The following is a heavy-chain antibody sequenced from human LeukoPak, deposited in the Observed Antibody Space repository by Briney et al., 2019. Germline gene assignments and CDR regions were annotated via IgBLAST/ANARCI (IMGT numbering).Heavy chain of an antibody. CDR1: GGSISSYY. Sequence: SETLSLTCTVSGGSISSYYWSWIRQPAGKGLEWIGRIYTSGSTNYNPSLKSRVTMSVDTSKNQFSLKLSSVTAADTAVYYCARDSNSSPTTGAFDIWGQGTMVTVSS. CDR2: IYTSGST. D-gene: IGHD6-19*01. J-gene: IGHJ3*02. V-gene: IGHV4-4*07. CDR3: ARDSNSSPTTGAFDI.